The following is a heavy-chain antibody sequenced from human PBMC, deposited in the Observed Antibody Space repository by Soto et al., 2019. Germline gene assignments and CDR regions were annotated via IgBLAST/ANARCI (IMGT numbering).Heavy chain of an antibody. D-gene: IGHD1-26*01. Sequence: SQTLSLTCAISGDSVSSNSATWNWIRQSPSKGLEWLGRTYYRSKWFNEYAVSVESRITINPDTSKNQFSLQLNSVTPEDTAMYYCARAQRQVGPWAFDFWGQGTMVTVSS. CDR2: TYYRSKWFN. CDR3: ARAQRQVGPWAFDF. CDR1: GDSVSSNSAT. J-gene: IGHJ3*01. V-gene: IGHV6-1*01.